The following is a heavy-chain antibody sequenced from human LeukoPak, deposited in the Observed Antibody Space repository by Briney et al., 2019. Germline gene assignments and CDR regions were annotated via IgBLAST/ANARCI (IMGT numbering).Heavy chain of an antibody. D-gene: IGHD5-18*01. CDR1: GFNVNSTY. CDR2: IYSSGTT. V-gene: IGHV3-66*01. Sequence: GGSLGLSCAASGFNVNSTYMSWVRQAPGKGLEWVSVIYSSGTTDYADSVKGRFTISRDDSKNTLYLQMNSLRAEDTAIYYCARTLRGYSYLGYFDYWGQGTLVTVSS. CDR3: ARTLRGYSYLGYFDY. J-gene: IGHJ4*02.